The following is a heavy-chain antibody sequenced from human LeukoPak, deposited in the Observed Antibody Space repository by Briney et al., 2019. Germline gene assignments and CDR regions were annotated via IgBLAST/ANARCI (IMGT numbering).Heavy chain of an antibody. CDR1: RFTFSSYA. V-gene: IGHV3-23*01. Sequence: GGSLRLSCAASRFTFSSYALSWVRQAPGKGLEWVSTISVGGGNTYYADSVKGRFTMSRDNSKSTLYLQMNSLRAEDTAVYYCGKLVPAAADFWSGYRDPDYWGQGTLVTVSS. J-gene: IGHJ4*02. D-gene: IGHD3-3*01. CDR3: GKLVPAAADFWSGYRDPDY. CDR2: ISVGGGNT.